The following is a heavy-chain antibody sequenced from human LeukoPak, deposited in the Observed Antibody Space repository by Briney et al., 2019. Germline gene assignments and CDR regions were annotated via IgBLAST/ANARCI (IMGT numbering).Heavy chain of an antibody. Sequence: GGSLRLSCAASGFTFFNAWIGWVRQAPGKGLEWVGRIKSENDGETTEYAAPVKDRFTISRDDSKDTLYLYMNSLKTDDTAVYYCAADLPPPRGYDYPVDDWGQGTLATVSS. CDR2: IKSENDGETT. CDR3: AADLPPPRGYDYPVDD. CDR1: GFTFFNAW. D-gene: IGHD5-12*01. J-gene: IGHJ4*02. V-gene: IGHV3-15*01.